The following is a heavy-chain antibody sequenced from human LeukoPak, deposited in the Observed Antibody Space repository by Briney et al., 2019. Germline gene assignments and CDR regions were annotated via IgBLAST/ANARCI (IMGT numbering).Heavy chain of an antibody. D-gene: IGHD1-20*01. V-gene: IGHV4-38-2*02. CDR3: ARDPGYTANWNYFDY. CDR1: GYSISSGYY. CDR2: FHHLGTT. J-gene: IGHJ4*02. Sequence: SETLSLTCAVSGYSISSGYYWGWIRQPPGKGLEWIGTFHHLGTTYYNPSLSSRVTISVDTSKNQFSLRLNSVTAADTAVYFCARDPGYTANWNYFDYWGQGALVTVSS.